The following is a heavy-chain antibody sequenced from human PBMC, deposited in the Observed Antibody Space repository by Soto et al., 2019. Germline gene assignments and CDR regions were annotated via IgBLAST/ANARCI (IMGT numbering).Heavy chain of an antibody. CDR1: GYSFTSYW. D-gene: IGHD5-18*01. CDR2: IYPGDSDT. V-gene: IGHV5-51*01. Sequence: RGESLKISCKGSGYSFTSYWIAWVRQKPGKGLEWMGIIYPGDSDTRYSPSFQGQVNISADKSISTAYLQWSSLKASDTAMYYCARGSPYSYGQLLDYWGQGTLVTVSS. CDR3: ARGSPYSYGQLLDY. J-gene: IGHJ4*02.